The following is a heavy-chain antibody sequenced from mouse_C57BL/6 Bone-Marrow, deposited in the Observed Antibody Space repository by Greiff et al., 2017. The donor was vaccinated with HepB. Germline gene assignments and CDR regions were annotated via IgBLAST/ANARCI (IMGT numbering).Heavy chain of an antibody. CDR1: GFNIKDDY. J-gene: IGHJ2*01. D-gene: IGHD1-1*01. CDR3: TTYGSSPDY. V-gene: IGHV14-4*01. Sequence: VQLQQSGAELVRPGASVKLSCTASGFNIKDDYMHWVKQRPEQGLEWIGWIDPENGDTEYASKFQGRATITADTSSNTAYLQLSSLTSEDTAVYYCTTYGSSPDYWGQGTTLTVSS. CDR2: IDPENGDT.